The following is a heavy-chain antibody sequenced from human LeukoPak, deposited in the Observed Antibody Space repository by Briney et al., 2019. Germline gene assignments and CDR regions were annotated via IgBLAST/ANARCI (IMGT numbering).Heavy chain of an antibody. J-gene: IGHJ6*03. D-gene: IGHD3-3*01. Sequence: SETLSLTRTVSGGSITSSTYYWGWIRQSPGKGLEWIGSIYYSGSTYYNPSLKSRLTISVDTSKNQFSLKLSSVTAADTPVYYCTRSGYYFRRLDHHYMDVWGKGTTITVSS. CDR2: IYYSGST. V-gene: IGHV4-39*01. CDR3: TRSGYYFRRLDHHYMDV. CDR1: GGSITSSTYY.